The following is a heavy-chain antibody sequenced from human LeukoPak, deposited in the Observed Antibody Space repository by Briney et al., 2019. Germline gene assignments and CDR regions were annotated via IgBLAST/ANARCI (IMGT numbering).Heavy chain of an antibody. CDR1: GGSMSPFY. CDR3: ARLARLTLIRRVTGYHSLDV. CDR2: SYYSGST. J-gene: IGHJ6*04. D-gene: IGHD3-10*01. Sequence: ETLSLTCTVSGGSMSPFYWSWIRQSPGKGLEWIGSSYYSGSTNYNPSLKSRVTISVDASKNQFSLWLSSVTAADTAVYYCARLARLTLIRRVTGYHSLDVWGKGTKVTVSS. V-gene: IGHV4-59*01.